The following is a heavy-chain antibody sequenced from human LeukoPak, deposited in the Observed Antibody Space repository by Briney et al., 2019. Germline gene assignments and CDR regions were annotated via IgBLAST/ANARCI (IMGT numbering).Heavy chain of an antibody. CDR3: ARAEKIAAPPDAFDI. CDR1: GYTFTSYG. Sequence: SVKVPCKASGYTFTSYGISWVRQAPGQGLEWMGRIIPILGIANYAQKFQGRVTITADKSTSTAYMELSSLRSEDTAVYYCARAEKIAAPPDAFDIWGQGTMVTVSS. J-gene: IGHJ3*02. V-gene: IGHV1-69*04. D-gene: IGHD6-13*01. CDR2: IIPILGIA.